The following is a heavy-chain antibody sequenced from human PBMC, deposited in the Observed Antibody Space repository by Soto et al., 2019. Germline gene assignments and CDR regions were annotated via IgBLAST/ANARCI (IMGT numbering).Heavy chain of an antibody. D-gene: IGHD4-17*01. CDR2: IYYSGAT. Sequence: VQLQESGPRLVKPSETLSLTCTVSNGSIIHYYWSWIRQPPGKGPEWIGYIYYSGATHYNPSLKSRVSMSVDMARNQLSLKLNSVTAADTAVYYWAIRLTLATTTVDGFDIWGRGTLVTVSS. V-gene: IGHV4-59*01. CDR1: NGSIIHYY. CDR3: AIRLTLATTTVDGFDI. J-gene: IGHJ3*02.